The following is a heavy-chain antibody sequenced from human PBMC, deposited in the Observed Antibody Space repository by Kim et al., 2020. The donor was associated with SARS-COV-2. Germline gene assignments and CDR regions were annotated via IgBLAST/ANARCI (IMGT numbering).Heavy chain of an antibody. D-gene: IGHD3-10*01. CDR2: INHSGST. Sequence: SETLSLTCAVYGGSFSGYYWSWIRQPPGKGLEWIGEINHSGSTNYNPSLKSRVTISVDTSKNQFSLKLSSVTAADTAVYYCVSIWYGSGSYSYYFDYWGQGTLVTVSS. V-gene: IGHV4-34*01. CDR3: VSIWYGSGSYSYYFDY. J-gene: IGHJ4*02. CDR1: GGSFSGYY.